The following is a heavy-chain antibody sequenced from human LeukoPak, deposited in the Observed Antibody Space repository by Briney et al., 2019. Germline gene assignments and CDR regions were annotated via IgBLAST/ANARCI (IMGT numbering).Heavy chain of an antibody. J-gene: IGHJ4*02. CDR1: GFTFSNYG. CDR2: IGYDGSNK. V-gene: IGHV3-30*02. CDR3: AGRGIATQNFNEKIDY. D-gene: IGHD6-13*01. Sequence: GGSLRLSCAASGFTFSNYGIHWVRQAPGQGLEWVAFIGYDGSNKDYADSVKGRFTISRDNSKNTLYLQMNSLRAEDTAVYYCAGRGIATQNFNEKIDYWGQGTLVTVSS.